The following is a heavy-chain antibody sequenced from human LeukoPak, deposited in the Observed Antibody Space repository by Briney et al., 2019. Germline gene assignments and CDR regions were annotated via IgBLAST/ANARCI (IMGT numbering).Heavy chain of an antibody. Sequence: SETLSLTCSVSGGSILSSSFYWGWIRQPPGKGLEWIGGIYYSGSTYYNPSLKSPVTISVDTSKNQFSLKLTSVTAADTAFYYCAKGGDSWYMVDFDYWGQGTLVTVSS. CDR3: AKGGDSWYMVDFDY. V-gene: IGHV4-39*07. J-gene: IGHJ4*02. D-gene: IGHD6-13*01. CDR1: GGSILSSSFY. CDR2: IYYSGST.